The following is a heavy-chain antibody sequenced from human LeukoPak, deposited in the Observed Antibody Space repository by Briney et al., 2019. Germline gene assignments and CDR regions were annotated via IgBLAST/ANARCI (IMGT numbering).Heavy chain of an antibody. D-gene: IGHD2-2*01. Sequence: SETLSLTCAVSGYSISSGYYWDWIQQPPGKGLEWIGSIFHSGSTYYTPSLKSRVTISVDTSKNQFSLKLTSVTAADTAVYYCAREQSASCDYWGQGTLVTVSS. CDR3: AREQSASCDY. CDR1: GYSISSGYY. V-gene: IGHV4-38-2*02. CDR2: IFHSGST. J-gene: IGHJ4*02.